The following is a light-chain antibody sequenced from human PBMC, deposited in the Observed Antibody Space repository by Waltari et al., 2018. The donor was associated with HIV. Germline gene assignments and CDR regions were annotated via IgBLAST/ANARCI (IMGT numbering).Light chain of an antibody. J-gene: IGKJ2*03. CDR1: QSLLQSNGYKY. CDR2: LGS. CDR3: MQGLQTPYS. Sequence: EIVMTQSPLSLRVTPGEPASFTCRSSQSLLQSNGYKYLDWYLRKPGQSPQLLIYLGSNRAPGVSDRFSGSGSGTDFTLKISRVEAEYVGVYYCMQGLQTPYSFGQGTKLEIK. V-gene: IGKV2-28*01.